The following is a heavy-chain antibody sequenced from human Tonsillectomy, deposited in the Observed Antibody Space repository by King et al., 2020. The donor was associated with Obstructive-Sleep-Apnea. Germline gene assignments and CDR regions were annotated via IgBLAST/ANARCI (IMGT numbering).Heavy chain of an antibody. V-gene: IGHV3-23*04. CDR3: AKGLGYDSSDYFDY. CDR2: IGVRGVGT. D-gene: IGHD3-22*01. CDR1: GFTFSSYA. Sequence: VQLVESGGGLVQPGGSRRLSCAASGFTFSSYAMSWSAQPQGRGLEGVYAIGVRGVGTSSAASVKGRYPNSRDNSKNTLYLQMNSLRAEDTAVYYCAKGLGYDSSDYFDYWGQGTLVTVSS. J-gene: IGHJ4*02.